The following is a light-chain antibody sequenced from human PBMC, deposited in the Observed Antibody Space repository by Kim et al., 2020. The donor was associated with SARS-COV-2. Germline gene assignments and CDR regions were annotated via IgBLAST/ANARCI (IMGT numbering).Light chain of an antibody. J-gene: IGKJ4*01. CDR1: QSVDNG. Sequence: SVAPGERVTLSCRARQSVDNGVAWYQQKRGQPPRLLVYGASTRASGIPARFSGSGSVTEFTLTISGLQSEDFTVYFCQQYNKWPLTFGGGTKV. V-gene: IGKV3-15*01. CDR3: QQYNKWPLT. CDR2: GAS.